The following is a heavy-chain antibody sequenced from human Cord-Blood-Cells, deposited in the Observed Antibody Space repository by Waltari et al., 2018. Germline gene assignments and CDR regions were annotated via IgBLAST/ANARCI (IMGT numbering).Heavy chain of an antibody. CDR3: ADYRVYTDLWSAPDY. V-gene: IGHV1-58*01. CDR1: GFTFTSSA. Sequence: QMQLVQSGPEVQKPGSSVKVSCKAAGFTFTSSAVQWVRQARGQRLEGIGWIVVGSSNTNYATKFQERVTITRARSAGTAYMELSRLRSEDTAVYYCADYRVYTDLWSAPDYWCQGTLVTVAS. D-gene: IGHD3-3*01. CDR2: IVVGSSNT. J-gene: IGHJ4*02.